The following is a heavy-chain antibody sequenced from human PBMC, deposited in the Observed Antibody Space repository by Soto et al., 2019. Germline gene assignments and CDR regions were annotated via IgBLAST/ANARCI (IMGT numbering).Heavy chain of an antibody. CDR1: GFTFSNAW. D-gene: IGHD1-26*01. CDR3: TTDMALGRSGSYYAFDI. CDR2: IKSKTDGGTT. Sequence: GGSLRLSCAASGFTFSNAWMSWVRQAPGKGLEWVGRIKSKTDGGTTDYAAPVKGRFTISRDDSKNTLYLQMNSLKTEGTAVYYCTTDMALGRSGSYYAFDIWGQGTMVTVSS. V-gene: IGHV3-15*01. J-gene: IGHJ3*02.